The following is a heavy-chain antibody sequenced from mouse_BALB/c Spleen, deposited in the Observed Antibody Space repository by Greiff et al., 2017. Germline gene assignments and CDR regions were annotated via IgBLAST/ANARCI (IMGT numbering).Heavy chain of an antibody. CDR2: ISSGGST. Sequence: DVHLVESGGGLVKPGGSLKLSCAASGFTFSSYAMPWVRQTPEKRLEWVASISSGGSTYYPDSVKGRFTISRDNARNILYLQMSSLRSEDTAMYYCARGRDGYFAYWGQGTLVTVSA. CDR1: GFTFSSYA. D-gene: IGHD2-3*01. CDR3: ARGRDGYFAY. V-gene: IGHV5-6-5*01. J-gene: IGHJ3*01.